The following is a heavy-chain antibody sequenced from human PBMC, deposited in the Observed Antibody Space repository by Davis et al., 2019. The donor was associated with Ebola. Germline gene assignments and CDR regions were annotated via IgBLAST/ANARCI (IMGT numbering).Heavy chain of an antibody. CDR3: VRDATDGYNWSH. V-gene: IGHV7-4-1*04. Sequence: ASVKVSCKASGYKLTSYAMNWVRQAPGQGLEWMGWINTNTGNPTYAQGFTGRFVFSLDTSVSMAYLQITSLRADDTAIYYCVRDATDGYNWSHWGQGTLVTVSS. J-gene: IGHJ4*02. D-gene: IGHD5-24*01. CDR1: GYKLTSYA. CDR2: INTNTGNP.